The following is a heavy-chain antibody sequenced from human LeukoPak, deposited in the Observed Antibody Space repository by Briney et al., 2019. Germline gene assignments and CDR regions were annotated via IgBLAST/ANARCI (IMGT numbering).Heavy chain of an antibody. V-gene: IGHV3-21*01. CDR3: ARDPTGESDL. Sequence: GGTLRLSCAASGFTFSSYSMNSGRQAPGKGLEWVSSISSSTSYIYYADSVQGRFTISRDNAKNSLYLQMNSLRAEDTAVYYCARDPTGESDLWGRGTLVTVSS. D-gene: IGHD1-1*01. CDR2: ISSSTSYI. CDR1: GFTFSSYS. J-gene: IGHJ2*01.